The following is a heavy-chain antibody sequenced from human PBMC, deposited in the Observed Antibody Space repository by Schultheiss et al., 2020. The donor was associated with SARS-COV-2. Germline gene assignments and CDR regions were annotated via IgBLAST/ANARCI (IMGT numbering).Heavy chain of an antibody. J-gene: IGHJ4*02. CDR2: IKSKTDGGTT. CDR1: GFTFSHAW. CDR3: TTVSYYYDSSGYGYDY. V-gene: IGHV3-15*01. D-gene: IGHD3-22*01. Sequence: GESLKISCAASGFTFSHAWMSWVRQAPGKGLEWVGRIKSKTDGGTTDYAAPVKGRFTISRDDSKNTLYLQMNSLKTEDTAVYYCTTVSYYYDSSGYGYDYWGQGTLVTVSS.